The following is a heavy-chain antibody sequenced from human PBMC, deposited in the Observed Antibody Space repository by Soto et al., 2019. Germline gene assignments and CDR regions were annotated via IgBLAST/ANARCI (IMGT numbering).Heavy chain of an antibody. CDR3: ARDRSSSWSYYGMDV. CDR1: GFTFSSYS. J-gene: IGHJ6*02. Sequence: GGSLRLSCAASGFTFSSYSMNWVRQAPGKGLEWVSSISSSSSYIYYADSVKGRFTISRDNARNSLYLQMNSLRAEDTAVYYCARDRSSSWSYYGMDVWGQGTTVTVSS. D-gene: IGHD6-13*01. CDR2: ISSSSSYI. V-gene: IGHV3-21*01.